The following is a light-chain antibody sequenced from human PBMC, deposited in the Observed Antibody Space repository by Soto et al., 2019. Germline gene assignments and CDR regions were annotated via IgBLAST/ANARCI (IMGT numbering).Light chain of an antibody. CDR2: AAS. CDR3: QQATSLPPT. V-gene: IGKV1-12*01. J-gene: IGKJ2*01. Sequence: DIQMTQSPSSVSASVGDRVTITCRASQGISSWLAWYQQKPGKAPKLLIYAASSLQSGLPSRFSGSGCGTDLALALSGLLPEDFATYYCQQATSLPPTFGQGTKLEIK. CDR1: QGISSW.